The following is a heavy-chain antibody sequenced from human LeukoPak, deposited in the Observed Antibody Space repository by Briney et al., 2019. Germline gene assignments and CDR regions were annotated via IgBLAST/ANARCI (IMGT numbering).Heavy chain of an antibody. Sequence: SVKVSCKASGGTFSSYAISGVRQAPGQGLEWMGGIIPIFGTANYAQKFQGRVTITTDESTSTAYMELSSLRSEDTAVYYCARVGVDAFDIWGQGTMVTVSS. V-gene: IGHV1-69*05. J-gene: IGHJ3*02. CDR3: ARVGVDAFDI. CDR2: IIPIFGTA. CDR1: GGTFSSYA.